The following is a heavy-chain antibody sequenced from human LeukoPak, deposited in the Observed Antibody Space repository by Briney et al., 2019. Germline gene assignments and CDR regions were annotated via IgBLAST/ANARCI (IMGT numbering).Heavy chain of an antibody. Sequence: ASVKVSCKASGYTFTSYGISWVRQAPGQGLEWMGWISAYNGNTNYAQKLQGRVTMTTDTSTSTAYMELRSLRSDDTAVYYCARVRRDGYNTVVPNFDYWGQGTLVTVSS. CDR2: ISAYNGNT. CDR3: ARVRRDGYNTVVPNFDY. J-gene: IGHJ4*02. D-gene: IGHD5-24*01. CDR1: GYTFTSYG. V-gene: IGHV1-18*01.